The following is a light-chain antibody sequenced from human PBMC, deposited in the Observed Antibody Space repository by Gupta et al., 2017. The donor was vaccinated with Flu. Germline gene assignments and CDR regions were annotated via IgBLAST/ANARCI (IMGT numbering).Light chain of an antibody. V-gene: IGKV1-12*01. CDR1: QGISSW. J-gene: IGKJ2*01. CDR2: AAP. Sequence: PSSVSASVGDRVTITCRASQGISSWLAWYQQKPGKSPKLLIRAAPSLQSGVPLRISGSGSGTDFTLTISSLQPEDSATYYCQQANSFPRTFGQGTKLEIK. CDR3: QQANSFPRT.